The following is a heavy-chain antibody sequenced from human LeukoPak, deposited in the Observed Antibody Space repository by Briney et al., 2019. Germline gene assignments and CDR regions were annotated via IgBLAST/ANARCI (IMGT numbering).Heavy chain of an antibody. J-gene: IGHJ4*02. V-gene: IGHV4-39*01. CDR1: GGSISSSGYY. Sequence: PSETLSLTCTVSGGSISSSGYYWGWIRQPPGKGLEWIGSIYYSGGNYYNPSLNSRVTISVDTSKNQFSLKLSSVTAADTAVYYCARRGGSYRYFDYWGQGALVTVSS. CDR2: IYYSGGN. CDR3: ARRGGSYRYFDY. D-gene: IGHD1-26*01.